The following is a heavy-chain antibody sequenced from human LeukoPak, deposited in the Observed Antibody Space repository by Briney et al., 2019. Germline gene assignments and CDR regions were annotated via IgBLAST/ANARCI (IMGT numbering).Heavy chain of an antibody. Sequence: GGSLRLSCAASGFTFSSYAMHWVCQAPGKGLEWVAVISYDGSNKYYADSVKGRFTISRDNSKNTLYLQMNSLRAEDTAVYYCARAPHTWSKEDYWGQGTLVTVSS. J-gene: IGHJ4*02. D-gene: IGHD2-2*02. V-gene: IGHV3-30*04. CDR3: ARAPHTWSKEDY. CDR2: ISYDGSNK. CDR1: GFTFSSYA.